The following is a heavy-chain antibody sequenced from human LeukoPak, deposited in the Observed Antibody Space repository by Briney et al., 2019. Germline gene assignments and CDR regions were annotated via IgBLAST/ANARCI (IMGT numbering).Heavy chain of an antibody. CDR1: GFTFSSYS. V-gene: IGHV3-21*01. D-gene: IGHD6-19*01. Sequence: GGSLRLSCAASGFTFSSYSMNWVRQAPGKGLEWVSSISSSSSYIYYADSVKGRFTISRDNAKNSLYLQMNSLRAEDTAVYYCARDWHHSSDCLDYWGQGTLVTVSS. CDR3: ARDWHHSSDCLDY. J-gene: IGHJ4*02. CDR2: ISSSSSYI.